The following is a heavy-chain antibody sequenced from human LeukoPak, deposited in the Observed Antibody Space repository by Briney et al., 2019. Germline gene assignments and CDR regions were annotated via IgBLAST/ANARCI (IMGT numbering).Heavy chain of an antibody. CDR2: ISGSGDTT. CDR1: GFXFSSYA. J-gene: IGHJ4*02. V-gene: IGHV3-23*01. D-gene: IGHD5-18*01. CDR3: ATRYGYFAS. Sequence: GGSLRLSCAASGFXFSSYAISWVRQAPGKGLEWVSAISGSGDTTHYADSVKGRFTISRDISKNTLYLLMNSLRAEDTAVYHCATRYGYFASWGQGTLVTVSS.